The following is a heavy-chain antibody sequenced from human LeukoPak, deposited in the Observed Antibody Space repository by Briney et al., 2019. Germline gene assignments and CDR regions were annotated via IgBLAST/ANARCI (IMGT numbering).Heavy chain of an antibody. D-gene: IGHD3-22*01. V-gene: IGHV3-23*01. Sequence: PGGSLRLSCAASGFTFSSYAMSWVRQAPGKGLEWVSAISGSGGSTYYADSVKGRFTISRDNSKNTLYPQMNSLRAEDTAVYYCAKGAGHYYDSGGYYYVDYWGQGTLVTVSS. CDR3: AKGAGHYYDSGGYYYVDY. CDR1: GFTFSSYA. J-gene: IGHJ4*02. CDR2: ISGSGGST.